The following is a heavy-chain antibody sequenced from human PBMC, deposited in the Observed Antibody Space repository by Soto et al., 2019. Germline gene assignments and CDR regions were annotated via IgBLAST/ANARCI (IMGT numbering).Heavy chain of an antibody. CDR2: IIPIFGTA. CDR1: GGTFSSYA. Sequence: GASVKVSCKASGGTFSSYAISWVRQAPGQGLEWMGGIIPIFGTANYAQKFQGRVTITADESTSTAYMELSSLRSEDTAVYYCARVYREDSEAFDIWGQGTMVTVSS. J-gene: IGHJ3*02. CDR3: ARVYREDSEAFDI. D-gene: IGHD3-16*02. V-gene: IGHV1-69*13.